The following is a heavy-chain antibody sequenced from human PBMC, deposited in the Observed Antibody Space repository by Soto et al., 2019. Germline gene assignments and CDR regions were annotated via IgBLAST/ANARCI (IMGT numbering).Heavy chain of an antibody. CDR2: IHYSGST. V-gene: IGHV4-39*01. Sequence: SETLSLTCTVSGGSISSSSYYWGWIRQPPEKGLEWIGIIHYSGSTYYNPSLNSRVTISVDTSKNQFSLKLSSMTAADTAVYYCARIDYWGQGTLVTAPQ. CDR1: GGSISSSSYY. CDR3: ARIDY. J-gene: IGHJ4*02.